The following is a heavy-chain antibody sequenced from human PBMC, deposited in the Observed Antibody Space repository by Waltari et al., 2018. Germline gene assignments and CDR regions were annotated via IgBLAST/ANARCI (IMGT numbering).Heavy chain of an antibody. CDR2: INPSGGST. J-gene: IGHJ4*02. CDR3: ATGRGAQQLAVDY. D-gene: IGHD6-13*01. V-gene: IGHV1-46*01. CDR1: GYTFTSYY. Sequence: QVQLVQSGAEVKKPGASVKVSCKASGYTFTSYYMHWVRQAPGQGLEWMGSINPSGGSTINGQKFQGKGTMNRDTCSSTVYMERSSVRAEDTAVYYCATGRGAQQLAVDYWGQGTRVTVAS.